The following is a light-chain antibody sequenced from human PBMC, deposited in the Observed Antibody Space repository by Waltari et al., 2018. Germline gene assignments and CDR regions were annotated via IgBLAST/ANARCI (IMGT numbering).Light chain of an antibody. Sequence: QPVLTLPPSLPASPASSARLTCPFHSGLDGADRTIYSCLQKPGRPPQSLLGFRPDLDKQQASGLPSRFSGSTDASANAGIFLISGLQSADEADYYCMIWHSSASVFGGGTTLTVL. CDR3: MIWHSSASV. V-gene: IGLV5-45*01. CDR1: SGLDGADRT. J-gene: IGLJ2*01. CDR2: FRPDLDK.